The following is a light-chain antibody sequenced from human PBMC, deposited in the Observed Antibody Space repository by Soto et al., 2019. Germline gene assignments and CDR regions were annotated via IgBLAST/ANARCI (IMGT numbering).Light chain of an antibody. CDR1: QDIKNY. V-gene: IGKV1-33*01. CDR2: DAF. Sequence: DIQMTQSPSSLSAFVGDSITITCQASQDIKNYLTWYQHKPGKAPKLLIYDAFKSDTGVPSRFSGSGSGTDFTFTINNLQPEDSASYCCQQYDSLPPTFGGGTRV. CDR3: QQYDSLPPT. J-gene: IGKJ4*01.